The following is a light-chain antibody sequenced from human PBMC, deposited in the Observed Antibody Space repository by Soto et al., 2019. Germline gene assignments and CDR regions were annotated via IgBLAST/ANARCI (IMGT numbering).Light chain of an antibody. J-gene: IGLJ3*02. CDR1: SGSIASNF. Sequence: NFMLAQPHSVSESPGKTVTISCTRSSGSIASNFVQWYQQRPGSSPTSIIYDDNQRPSGVPDRFSGSIDRSSNSASLTISGLKTEDEADYYCQSFDSTNYWVFGGGPKLTVL. V-gene: IGLV6-57*01. CDR3: QSFDSTNYWV. CDR2: DDN.